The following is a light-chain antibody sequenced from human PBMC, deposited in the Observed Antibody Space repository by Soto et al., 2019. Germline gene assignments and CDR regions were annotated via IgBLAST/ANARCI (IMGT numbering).Light chain of an antibody. Sequence: NFMLTQPHSVSESPGKTVTISCSRSSGNIASSYVQWYQQRPGSPPTTVIYENSQRPSGVPDRFSASIDSSSKSASLTISGLKTEDDADYYCQSYDNTNVVFGGGTKLTVL. CDR1: SGNIASSY. J-gene: IGLJ2*01. CDR2: ENS. V-gene: IGLV6-57*04. CDR3: QSYDNTNVV.